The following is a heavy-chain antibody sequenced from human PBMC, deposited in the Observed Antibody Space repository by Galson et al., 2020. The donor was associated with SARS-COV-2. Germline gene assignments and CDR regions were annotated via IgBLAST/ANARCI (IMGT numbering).Heavy chain of an antibody. D-gene: IGHD2-15*01. CDR1: GYTFSTYD. V-gene: IGHV1-8*01. CDR3: ARGTVVDSSLDY. J-gene: IGHJ4*02. CDR2: MNPKSGNT. Sequence: ASVKVSCKASGYTFSTYDINWVRQATGQGIEWMGWMNPKSGNTGYAQKFQGRVTMTRDTSINTTYMELSSLTSEDTAVYYCARGTVVDSSLDYWGQGTLVTVSS.